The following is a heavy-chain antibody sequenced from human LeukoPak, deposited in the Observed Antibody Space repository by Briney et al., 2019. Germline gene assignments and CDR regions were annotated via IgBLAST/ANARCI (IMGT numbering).Heavy chain of an antibody. CDR2: INPNSGGT. CDR1: GYTFTGYY. V-gene: IGHV1-2*02. D-gene: IGHD2-2*01. Sequence: ASVRVSCKASGYTFTGYYMHWVRQAPGQGLERMGWINPNSGGTNYAQKFQGRVTMTRDTSISTAYMELSRLRSDDTAVYYCAVAPRYCSSTSCYLLDYWGQGTLVTVSS. CDR3: AVAPRYCSSTSCYLLDY. J-gene: IGHJ4*02.